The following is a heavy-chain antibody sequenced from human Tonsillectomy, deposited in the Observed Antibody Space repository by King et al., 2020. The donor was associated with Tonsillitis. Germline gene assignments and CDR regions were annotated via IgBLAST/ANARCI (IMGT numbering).Heavy chain of an antibody. V-gene: IGHV3-7*01. CDR3: ARIPHYDQPGYYRPFDF. CDR1: GFTLSDHW. D-gene: IGHD3-9*01. J-gene: IGHJ4*02. CDR2: IKQDGSEK. Sequence: VQLVESGGGLVQPGGSLRLSCVGSGFTLSDHWMSWVRQAPGKGMEWVANIKQDGSEKNYVDSVKGRFTISRDNAKSSVSLQMSSLRAEDTAAYYCARIPHYDQPGYYRPFDFWGQGILVIVSS.